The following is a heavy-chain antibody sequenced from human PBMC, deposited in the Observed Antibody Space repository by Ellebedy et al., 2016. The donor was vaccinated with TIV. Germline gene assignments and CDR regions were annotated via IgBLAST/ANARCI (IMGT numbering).Heavy chain of an antibody. J-gene: IGHJ4*02. CDR3: ATTNMIRGAPHDY. CDR1: GFTFRTYS. CDR2: INSGSSTI. Sequence: GGSLRLSCAASGFTFRTYSMNWVRQAPGKGLEWVSYINSGSSTIYYADSVKGRFTISRDNSKNTLYLQMNSLRPEDTALYFCATTNMIRGAPHDYWGQGTLVTVSS. V-gene: IGHV3-48*01. D-gene: IGHD3-10*01.